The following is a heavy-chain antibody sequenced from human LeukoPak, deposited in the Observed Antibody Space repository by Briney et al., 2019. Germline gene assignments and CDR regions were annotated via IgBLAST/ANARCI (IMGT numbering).Heavy chain of an antibody. CDR1: GDSISSGYYF. J-gene: IGHJ5*02. V-gene: IGHV3-20*04. CDR2: INWNGDST. CDR3: ARVPPSGEIDL. Sequence: PSETLSLTCTVSGDSISSGYYFWSWVRQAPGKGLEWVSGINWNGDSTFYADSVKGRFTISRDNALKSVFLQMNSLRAEDTAFYYCARVPPSGEIDLWGQGNLVTVSS. D-gene: IGHD3-10*01.